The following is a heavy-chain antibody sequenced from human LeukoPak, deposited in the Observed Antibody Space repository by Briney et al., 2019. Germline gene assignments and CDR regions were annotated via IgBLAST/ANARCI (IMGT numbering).Heavy chain of an antibody. CDR3: ARDPYGGNWFDY. CDR1: GFTVSSNY. CDR2: IYSGGST. J-gene: IGHJ4*02. V-gene: IGHV3-66*01. D-gene: IGHD4-23*01. Sequence: GGSLRLSCAASGFTVSSNYMSWVRQAPGKGLEWVSVIYSGGSTDYADSVKGRFTISRDNSKNTLYLQMNSLRAEDTAVYYCARDPYGGNWFDYWGQGTLVTVSS.